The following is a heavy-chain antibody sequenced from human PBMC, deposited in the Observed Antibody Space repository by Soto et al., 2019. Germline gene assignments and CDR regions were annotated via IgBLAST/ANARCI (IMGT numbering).Heavy chain of an antibody. CDR2: MSHSGGT. D-gene: IGHD3-16*01. CDR1: GGFVSSGTYY. CDR3: ARVERGNLKTVADYFDF. J-gene: IGHJ3*01. Sequence: QVQLQQWGAGLLKPSETLSLTCAVYGGFVSSGTYYWSWIRQPPGKGLEWIGEMSHSGGTRFNPSLRSRVTISVDTSKNKFSRTMSSVTAAVTALYYCARVERGNLKTVADYFDFWGQGTLVTVSA. V-gene: IGHV4-34*01.